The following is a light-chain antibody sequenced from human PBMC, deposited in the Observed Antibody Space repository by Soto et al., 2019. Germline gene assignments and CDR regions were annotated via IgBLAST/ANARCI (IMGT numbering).Light chain of an antibody. J-gene: IGLJ2*01. CDR3: SSYTGSNNLVI. Sequence: QSALTQPPSASGSPGQSVTISCTGTSSDVGGYNYVSWYQQHPGKAPKVMIYEVSKRPSGVPDRFSGSKSGNTASLTVSGLQAEDEAEYYCSSYTGSNNLVIFGGGTKLTVL. CDR2: EVS. CDR1: SSDVGGYNY. V-gene: IGLV2-8*01.